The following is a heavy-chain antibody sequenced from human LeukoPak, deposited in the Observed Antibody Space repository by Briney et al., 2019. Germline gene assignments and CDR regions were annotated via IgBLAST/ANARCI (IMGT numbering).Heavy chain of an antibody. D-gene: IGHD1-26*01. CDR2: INPESGGT. V-gene: IGHV1-2*02. J-gene: IGHJ4*02. CDR3: ARLPVIVGAWSPIDY. Sequence: GASVKVSCTASGYTFTSYGISWVRQAPGQGLEWMGWINPESGGTNYAQKFQGRVTMTRDTSISTAYMELTSLRSDDTAVYYCARLPVIVGAWSPIDYWGQGTRVTVSS. CDR1: GYTFTSYG.